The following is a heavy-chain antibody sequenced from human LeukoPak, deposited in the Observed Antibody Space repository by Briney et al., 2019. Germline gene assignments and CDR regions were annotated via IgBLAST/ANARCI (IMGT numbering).Heavy chain of an antibody. D-gene: IGHD3-22*01. CDR2: VSAYNGKT. Sequence: ASVKVSCKASGYTFTSYGISWVRQAPGQGLEYMGWVSAYNGKTDYAQNFQGRVTMTTDTPTTTAYMQLRSLRSDDTAVYYCARADLNWGSSGYDRLWFDPWGQGTLATVSS. V-gene: IGHV1-18*01. CDR1: GYTFTSYG. J-gene: IGHJ5*02. CDR3: ARADLNWGSSGYDRLWFDP.